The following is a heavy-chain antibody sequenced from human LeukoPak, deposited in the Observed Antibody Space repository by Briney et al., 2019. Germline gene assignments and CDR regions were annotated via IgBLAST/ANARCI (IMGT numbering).Heavy chain of an antibody. CDR1: GGTFSSYA. CDR3: ARVYFELRSYYYYYMDV. J-gene: IGHJ6*03. D-gene: IGHD3-9*01. Sequence: SVKVSCKASGGTFSSYAISWVRQAPGQGLEWMGGIIPIFGTANYAQKFQGRVTITADKSTSTAYMELSSLRSEDTAVYYCARVYFELRSYYYYYMDVWGKGTTVTVSS. CDR2: IIPIFGTA. V-gene: IGHV1-69*06.